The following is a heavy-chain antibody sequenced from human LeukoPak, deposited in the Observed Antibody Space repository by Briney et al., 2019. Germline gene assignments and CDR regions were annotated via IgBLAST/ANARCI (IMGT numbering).Heavy chain of an antibody. CDR1: GFTFSSYA. CDR2: ISYDGSNK. D-gene: IGHD5-18*01. J-gene: IGHJ3*02. CDR3: ARDQKWIQLWLRNDAFDI. V-gene: IGHV3-30*04. Sequence: GGSLRLSCAASGFTFSSYAMHWVRQAPGKGLEWVAAISYDGSNKYYADSVKGRFTISRDNSKNTLNLQMNSLRAEDTAVYYCARDQKWIQLWLRNDAFDIWGQGTMVTVSS.